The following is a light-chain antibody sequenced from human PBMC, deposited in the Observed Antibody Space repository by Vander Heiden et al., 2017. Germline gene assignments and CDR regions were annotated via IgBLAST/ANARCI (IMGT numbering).Light chain of an antibody. V-gene: IGKV4-1*01. CDR1: QILSYSFIDKNF. CDR3: QQYHTKPWT. Sequence: DIQLTQSPDSLAVSLGERATINCKSSQILSYSFIDKNFLAWYQQKPGKPPKLLIYWASSRETGVPERFSGSGSGTDFTLTISSLQAEDVAVYHCQQYHTKPWTFGQGTKLEIK. J-gene: IGKJ2*02. CDR2: WAS.